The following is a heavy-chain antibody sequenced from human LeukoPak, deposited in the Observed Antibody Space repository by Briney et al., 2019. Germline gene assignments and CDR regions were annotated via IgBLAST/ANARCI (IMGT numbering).Heavy chain of an antibody. CDR2: IYTSGST. D-gene: IGHD6-19*01. J-gene: IGHJ4*02. Sequence: PSETLSLTCTVSGGSISSGSYYWSWIRQPAGKGLEWIGRIYTSGSTNYNPSLKSRVTISVDTSKNQFSLKLSSVTAADTAVYYCAREGKLMGYSGGLGFIYWGQGTLVTVSS. CDR3: AREGKLMGYSGGLGFIY. CDR1: GGSISSGSYY. V-gene: IGHV4-61*02.